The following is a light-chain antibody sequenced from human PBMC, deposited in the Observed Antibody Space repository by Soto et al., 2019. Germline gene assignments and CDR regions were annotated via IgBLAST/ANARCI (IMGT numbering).Light chain of an antibody. CDR3: ASSTSDSLYV. Sequence: QSALTQPASVSGSPGQSITISCTGTSSDVGGNKYVSWYQQYPGKVPKLLINKVTNRPSGVSYRFSGSKSGNTASLTISALLAEDEADYFCASSTSDSLYVFGTGTQLTVL. J-gene: IGLJ1*01. CDR2: KVT. V-gene: IGLV2-14*01. CDR1: SSDVGGNKY.